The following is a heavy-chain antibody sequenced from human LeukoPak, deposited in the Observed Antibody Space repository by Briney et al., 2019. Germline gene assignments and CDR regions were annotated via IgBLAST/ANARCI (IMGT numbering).Heavy chain of an antibody. J-gene: IGHJ4*02. CDR2: ISSSSSYI. Sequence: GSLRLSCAASGFTFSSYSMNWVRQAPGKGLEWVSSISSSSSYIYYADSVKGRFTISRDNAKNSLYLQMNSLRAEDTAVYYCASHVTIFGVVTHRDYWGQGTLVTVSS. V-gene: IGHV3-21*04. CDR3: ASHVTIFGVVTHRDY. CDR1: GFTFSSYS. D-gene: IGHD3-3*01.